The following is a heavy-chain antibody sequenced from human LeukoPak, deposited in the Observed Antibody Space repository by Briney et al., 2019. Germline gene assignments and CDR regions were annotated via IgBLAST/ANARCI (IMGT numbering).Heavy chain of an antibody. Sequence: GGSLRLSCAASGFTFSSYAMHWVRQAPGKGLEWVAVISYDGSNKYYADSVKGRFTISRDNSKNTLYLQMNSLRAEDTAVYYCAKASKSTLPRGSGSYPDYWGQGTLVTVSS. D-gene: IGHD1-26*01. CDR1: GFTFSSYA. V-gene: IGHV3-30-3*01. J-gene: IGHJ4*02. CDR3: AKASKSTLPRGSGSYPDY. CDR2: ISYDGSNK.